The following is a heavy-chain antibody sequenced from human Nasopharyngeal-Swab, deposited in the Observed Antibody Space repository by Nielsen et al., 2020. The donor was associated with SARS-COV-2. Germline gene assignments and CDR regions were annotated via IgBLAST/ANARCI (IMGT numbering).Heavy chain of an antibody. J-gene: IGHJ6*02. V-gene: IGHV3-11*04. CDR2: ISSSGSTI. CDR1: GFTFSDYY. CDR3: AREEGYCSSTSCSNTIPYYYYGMDV. D-gene: IGHD2-2*01. Sequence: VGSLRLSCAASGFTFSDYYMSWIRQAPGKGLEWVSYISSSGSTIYYADSVKGRFTISRDNAKNSLYLQMNSLRAEDTAVYYCAREEGYCSSTSCSNTIPYYYYGMDVWGQGTTVTVSS.